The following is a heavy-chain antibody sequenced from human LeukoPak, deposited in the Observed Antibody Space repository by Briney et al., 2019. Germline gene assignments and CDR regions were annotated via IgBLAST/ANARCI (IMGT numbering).Heavy chain of an antibody. Sequence: GGSLRLSCAASGFTFSNAWMSWVRQAPGKGLEWVGRIKSKTDGGTTDYAAPVKGRFTISRDDSKNTLYLQMNSLKTEDTAVYYCTTSITIFGVVIKGIETNDYWGQGTLVTVSP. V-gene: IGHV3-15*01. CDR3: TTSITIFGVVIKGIETNDY. CDR1: GFTFSNAW. CDR2: IKSKTDGGTT. J-gene: IGHJ4*02. D-gene: IGHD3-3*01.